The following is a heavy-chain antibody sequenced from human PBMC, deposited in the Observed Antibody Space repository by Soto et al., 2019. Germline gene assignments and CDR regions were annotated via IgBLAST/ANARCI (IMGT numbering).Heavy chain of an antibody. CDR1: GYTFTSYY. D-gene: IGHD3-3*01. J-gene: IGHJ6*03. CDR2: INPSGGIT. V-gene: IGHV1-46*03. Sequence: ASAKVCCKASGYTFTSYYMHLLRHTTGRWLECILRINPSGGITSYAQKFQGRVTMTRDTSTSTVYMELSSLRSEDTAVYYCARDHRGRAYHDFWSGYSNYYYYYMDVWGKGTTVTVSS. CDR3: ARDHRGRAYHDFWSGYSNYYYYYMDV.